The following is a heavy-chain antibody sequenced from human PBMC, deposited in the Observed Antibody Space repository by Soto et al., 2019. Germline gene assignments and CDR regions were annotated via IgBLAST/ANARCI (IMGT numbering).Heavy chain of an antibody. D-gene: IGHD1-1*01. CDR3: VEGWNDF. Sequence: EVQLVESGGDLVEPGGSLRLSCVTSGFMFSSAWMSWVRQDPGKGLEWVGRIKSKTDGGARDYAAPVNGRFSISRDDSKSTLYLQMNSLRAEDTALYYCVEGWNDFWGQGTLVTVSS. J-gene: IGHJ4*02. CDR2: IKSKTDGGAR. V-gene: IGHV3-15*01. CDR1: GFMFSSAW.